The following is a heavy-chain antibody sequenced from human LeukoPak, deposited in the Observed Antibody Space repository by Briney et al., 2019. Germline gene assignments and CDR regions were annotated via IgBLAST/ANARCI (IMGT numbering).Heavy chain of an antibody. CDR1: GFTFSNFW. Sequence: TGGSLRLSCAASGFTFSNFWMHWVRQAPGKGLVWVSRINSDGSTTTSADSVKGRFTISRDNAKNSLYLQMNSLRAEDTAVYYCASRVDYWGQGTLVTVSS. J-gene: IGHJ4*02. CDR2: INSDGSTT. V-gene: IGHV3-74*03. CDR3: ASRVDY.